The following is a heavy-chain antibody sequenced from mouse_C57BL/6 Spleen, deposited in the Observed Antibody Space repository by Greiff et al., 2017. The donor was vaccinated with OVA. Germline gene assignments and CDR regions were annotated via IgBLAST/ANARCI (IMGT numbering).Heavy chain of an antibody. Sequence: QVQLQQPGAELVRPGSSVKLSCKASGYTFTSYWMDWVKQRPGQGLEWIGNIYPSDSETHYNQKFKDKATLTVDKSSSTAYMQLSSLTSEDSAVYYCARGGDIHRKCMDYWGQGTSVTVSS. CDR3: ARGGDIHRKCMDY. D-gene: IGHD1-3*01. CDR2: IYPSDSET. V-gene: IGHV1-61*01. J-gene: IGHJ4*01. CDR1: GYTFTSYW.